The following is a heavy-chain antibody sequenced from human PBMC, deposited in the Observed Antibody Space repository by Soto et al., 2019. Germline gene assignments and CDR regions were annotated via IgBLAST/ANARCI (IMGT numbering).Heavy chain of an antibody. CDR3: AKDGLGAYTYCSYYFDY. J-gene: IGHJ4*02. CDR1: GFTFSSYA. CDR2: ISGSGGST. Sequence: PGGSLRLSCAASGFTFSSYAMSWVRQAPGKGLEWVSTISGSGGSTNYADSVKGRFTITRDNSKNTLYLQMNSLRAEDTAVYYCAKDGLGAYTYCSYYFDYWGQGTLVTFSS. D-gene: IGHD3-16*01. V-gene: IGHV3-23*01.